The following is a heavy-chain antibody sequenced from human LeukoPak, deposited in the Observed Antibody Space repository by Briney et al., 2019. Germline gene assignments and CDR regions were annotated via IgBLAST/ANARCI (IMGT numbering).Heavy chain of an antibody. V-gene: IGHV4-59*01. J-gene: IGHJ4*01. CDR3: ARENGEATLDY. CDR1: GGSISHYY. CDR2: IYYSGTT. Sequence: SETLSLTCIVSGGSISHYYWNWIRQPPGKGLEWIGYIYYSGTTNYNPSLKSRVTISVDTSKNQFSLKLSSVTTADTAVYYCARENGEATLDYWGQGTLVTVSS. D-gene: IGHD3-10*01.